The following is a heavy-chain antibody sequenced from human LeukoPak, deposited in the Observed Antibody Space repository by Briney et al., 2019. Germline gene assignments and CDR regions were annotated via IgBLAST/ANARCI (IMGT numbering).Heavy chain of an antibody. CDR3: ARGGDSSSWSYYYYYMDV. D-gene: IGHD6-13*01. J-gene: IGHJ6*03. CDR2: ISSSGSTI. V-gene: IGHV3-48*03. CDR1: GFTFSSYE. Sequence: GGSLRLSCAASGFTFSSYEMNWDRQAPGKGLEWVSYISSSGSTIYYADSVKGRFTISRDNAKNSLYLQMNSLRAEDTAVYYCARGGDSSSWSYYYYYMDVWGKGTTVTISS.